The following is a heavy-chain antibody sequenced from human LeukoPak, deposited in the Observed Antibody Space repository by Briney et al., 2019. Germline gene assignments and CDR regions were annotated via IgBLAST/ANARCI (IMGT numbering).Heavy chain of an antibody. J-gene: IGHJ4*02. Sequence: PGGSLRLSCAASGFTFSSYGMHWVRQAPGKGLEWVAVIWYDGSNKYYADSVKGRFTTSRDNSKNTLYLQMNSLRAEDTAVYYRAREGYYDSSGKVDYWGQGTLVTVSS. CDR3: AREGYYDSSGKVDY. D-gene: IGHD3-22*01. V-gene: IGHV3-33*01. CDR1: GFTFSSYG. CDR2: IWYDGSNK.